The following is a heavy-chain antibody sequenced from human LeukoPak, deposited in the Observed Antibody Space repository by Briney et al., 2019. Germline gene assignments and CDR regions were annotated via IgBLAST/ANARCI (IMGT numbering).Heavy chain of an antibody. D-gene: IGHD5-24*01. J-gene: IGHJ3*01. CDR3: ARIRDGYNDAYDV. CDR2: INPGGGNT. V-gene: IGHV1-46*01. CDR1: GYTFTNYY. Sequence: GASVKVSCKASGYTFTNYYMHWVRQAPGQGLEWMGLINPGGGNTNYAQNFQGRVTMTRDTSTSTVYMELSSLRSEGTAIYYCARIRDGYNDAYDVWGQGTVVTVPS.